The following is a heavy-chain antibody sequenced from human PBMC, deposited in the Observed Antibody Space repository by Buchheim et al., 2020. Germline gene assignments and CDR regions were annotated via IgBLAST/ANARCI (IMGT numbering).Heavy chain of an antibody. CDR3: ARDQGYCTGGVCSLYYYYGMDV. D-gene: IGHD2-8*02. V-gene: IGHV1-2*04. J-gene: IGHJ6*02. CDR1: GYTFTGYY. CDR2: INPNSGYT. Sequence: QVQLVQSGAEVKKPGASVKVSCKASGYTFTGYYMHWVRQAPGQGLEWMGWINPNSGYTNYAQKFQGWVTKTRDTAISTAYMELSRLRSDDTAVYYCARDQGYCTGGVCSLYYYYGMDVWGQGTT.